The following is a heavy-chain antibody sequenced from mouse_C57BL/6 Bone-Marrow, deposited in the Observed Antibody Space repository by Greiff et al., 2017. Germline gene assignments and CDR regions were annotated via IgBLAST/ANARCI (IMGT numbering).Heavy chain of an antibody. CDR2: IYPGSGNT. CDR1: GYTFTDYY. V-gene: IGHV1-76*01. J-gene: IGHJ2*01. D-gene: IGHD4-1*01. Sequence: QVQLKESGAELVRPGASVKLSCKASGYTFTDYYINWVKQRPGQGLEWIARIYPGSGNTYYNEKFKGKATLTAEKSSSTAYMQLSSLTSEDSAVXFCARSLGRGVFDYWGQGTTLTVSS. CDR3: ARSLGRGVFDY.